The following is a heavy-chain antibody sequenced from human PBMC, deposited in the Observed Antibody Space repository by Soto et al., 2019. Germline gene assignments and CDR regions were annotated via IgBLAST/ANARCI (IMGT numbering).Heavy chain of an antibody. V-gene: IGHV3-11*06. J-gene: IGHJ6*03. CDR1: GFSFSDSY. CDR2: ISGSSGYT. Sequence: QVQLVESGGGLVKPGGSLRLSCAASGFSFSDSYMSWVRQAPGKGLEWVAYISGSSGYTGYADSVKGRFTISRDNAKNSLFRKMNGWEFGDRAGYCWPGDGGGYGPPDFWGKGPTVPVPS. D-gene: IGHD1-1*01. CDR3: PGDGGGYGPPDF.